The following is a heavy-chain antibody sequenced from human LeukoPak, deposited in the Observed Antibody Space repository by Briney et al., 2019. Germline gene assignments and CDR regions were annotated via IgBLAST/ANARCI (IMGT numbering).Heavy chain of an antibody. Sequence: PGGSLRLSCAASGFTFSSYAMSWVRQAPGKGLEWVSAISGSGGSTCYADSVKGRFTISRDNSKNTLYLQMNSLRAEDTAVYYCAKEVFGSIAAAGDFDYWGQGTLVTVSS. CDR3: AKEVFGSIAAAGDFDY. J-gene: IGHJ4*02. CDR1: GFTFSSYA. D-gene: IGHD6-13*01. CDR2: ISGSGGST. V-gene: IGHV3-23*01.